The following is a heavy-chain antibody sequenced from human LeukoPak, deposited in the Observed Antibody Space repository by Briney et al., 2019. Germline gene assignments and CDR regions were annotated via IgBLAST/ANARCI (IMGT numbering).Heavy chain of an antibody. Sequence: GASVKVSCKASGYTFTSYGISWVRQAPGQRLEWMGWISAYNGNTNYAQKLQGRVTMTTDTSTSTAYMELRSLRSDDTAVYYCARTCRSSSCPRYYYYYGMDVWGQGTTVTVSS. V-gene: IGHV1-18*01. J-gene: IGHJ6*02. CDR1: GYTFTSYG. CDR2: ISAYNGNT. CDR3: ARTCRSSSCPRYYYYYGMDV. D-gene: IGHD6-13*01.